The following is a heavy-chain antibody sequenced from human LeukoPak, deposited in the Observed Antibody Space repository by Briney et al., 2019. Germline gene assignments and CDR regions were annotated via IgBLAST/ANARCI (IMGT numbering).Heavy chain of an antibody. CDR2: IYPGDSDT. D-gene: IGHD5-18*01. V-gene: IGHV5-51*01. J-gene: IGHJ4*02. Sequence: GESLKISCKGSGYSFTSYWSGWVRQMPGKGLGWMGIIYPGDSDTRYSPSFQGQVTISADKYISTAYLQWSSLKASDTAMYYCARLVDSYGYSSYWGQGTLVTVSS. CDR3: ARLVDSYGYSSY. CDR1: GYSFTSYW.